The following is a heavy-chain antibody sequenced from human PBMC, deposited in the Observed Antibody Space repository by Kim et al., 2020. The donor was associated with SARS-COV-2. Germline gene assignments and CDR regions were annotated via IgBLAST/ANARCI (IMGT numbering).Heavy chain of an antibody. CDR3: SRPVRGARHDAFDI. J-gene: IGHJ3*02. CDR1: GGSIGSNNYY. V-gene: IGHV4-39*02. CDR2: VQDSGVT. Sequence: SETLSLTCTVSGGSIGSNNYYWGWIRQPPGKTLEWIGSVQDSGVTDYSPSLKSRVTISLDTPNNHFSLKLTSVTAADTAVYYCSRPVRGARHDAFDIWG. D-gene: IGHD3-10*02.